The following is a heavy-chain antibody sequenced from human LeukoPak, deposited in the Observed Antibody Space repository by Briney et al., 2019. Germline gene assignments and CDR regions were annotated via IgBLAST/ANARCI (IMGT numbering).Heavy chain of an antibody. V-gene: IGHV3-21*01. CDR2: ISSSSSYI. J-gene: IGHJ3*02. Sequence: PGGSLRHSCAASGFTFSSYSMNWVRQAPGKGLEWVSSISSSSSYIYYADSVKGRFTISRDNAKNSLYLQMNSLRAEDTAVYYCASYGDYNDAFDIWGQGTMVTVSS. CDR1: GFTFSSYS. CDR3: ASYGDYNDAFDI. D-gene: IGHD4-17*01.